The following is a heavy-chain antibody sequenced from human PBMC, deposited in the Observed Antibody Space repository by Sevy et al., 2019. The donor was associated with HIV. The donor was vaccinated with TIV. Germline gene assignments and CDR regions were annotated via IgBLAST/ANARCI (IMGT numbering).Heavy chain of an antibody. J-gene: IGHJ5*02. D-gene: IGHD6-13*01. CDR1: GGSISNSY. CDR3: VRLKQQLAQNWFDP. Sequence: SETLSLTCTVSGGSISNSYWTWIRQPPGKGLEWIGYIYYSGSTDYNPSLKSRVTISVDTSKNQFSLKLRFVTAADTAVYYCVRLKQQLAQNWFDPWGQGTLVTVSS. CDR2: IYYSGST. V-gene: IGHV4-59*12.